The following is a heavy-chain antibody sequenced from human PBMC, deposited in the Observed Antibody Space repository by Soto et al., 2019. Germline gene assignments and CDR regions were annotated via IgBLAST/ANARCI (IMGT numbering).Heavy chain of an antibody. Sequence: GGSLRLSCAASGFTFSSYAMHWVRQAPGKGLEWVAVISYDGSNKYYADSVKGRFTISRDNSKNTLYLQMNSLRSEDTAVYYCARVSETAARHSYYYYMDVWGKGTTVTVSS. V-gene: IGHV3-30-3*01. D-gene: IGHD6-6*01. J-gene: IGHJ6*03. CDR1: GFTFSSYA. CDR2: ISYDGSNK. CDR3: ARVSETAARHSYYYYMDV.